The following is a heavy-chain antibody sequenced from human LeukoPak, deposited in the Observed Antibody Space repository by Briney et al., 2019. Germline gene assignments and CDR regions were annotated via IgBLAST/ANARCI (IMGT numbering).Heavy chain of an antibody. CDR1: GFTFSSYS. V-gene: IGHV3-48*02. CDR3: ARDETGVGSGGIDF. D-gene: IGHD2-8*02. J-gene: IGHJ4*02. CDR2: ISSGGSTI. Sequence: PGGSLRLPCAASGFTFSSYSMNWVRQAPGKGLEWVSYISSGGSTIYYADSVRGRFTISRDSARNSLYLQMNSLGDEDTAVYYCARDETGVGSGGIDFWGQGTLVTVSS.